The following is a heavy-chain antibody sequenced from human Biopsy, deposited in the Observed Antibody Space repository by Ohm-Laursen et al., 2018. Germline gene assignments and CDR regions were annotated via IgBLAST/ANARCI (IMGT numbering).Heavy chain of an antibody. J-gene: IGHJ1*01. V-gene: IGHV1-69*06. CDR3: ATKLAGYFHH. Sequence: ASVKVSCKASGYTFTTYDINWVRQAPGQGLEWMGGNIPILGTGNYAQKFQDRVTVAADTSTSTATMELRSLRSDDTAVYYCATKLAGYFHHWGQGTLVIVSS. CDR2: NIPILGTG. CDR1: GYTFTTYD.